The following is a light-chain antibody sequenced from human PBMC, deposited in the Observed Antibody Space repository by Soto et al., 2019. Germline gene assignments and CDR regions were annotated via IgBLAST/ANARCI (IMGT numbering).Light chain of an antibody. CDR2: GAF. CDR3: QKYDSAPLT. Sequence: DIQMTQSPSSLTASVGDRVTISCRASQGFSNSLVWYEQKPGKVPTLLIYGAFILQSGVPSRFSGSGSGTEFTLTISSLQPEDVATSYCQKYDSAPLTFGGGTKVEIK. CDR1: QGFSNS. J-gene: IGKJ4*01. V-gene: IGKV1-27*01.